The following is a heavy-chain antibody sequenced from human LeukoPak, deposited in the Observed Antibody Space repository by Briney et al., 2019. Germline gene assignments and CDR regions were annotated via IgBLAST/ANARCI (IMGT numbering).Heavy chain of an antibody. J-gene: IGHJ4*02. CDR3: AAHYCSGSLDY. V-gene: IGHV3-30*14. Sequence: TGGSLRLSCAASGFTFSSYAMHWVRQAPGKGLEWVAVISYDGSNKYYADSVKGRFTISRDNSKNTLYLLMNSLRAEDTAVYYCAAHYCSGSLDYWGQGTLVTVSS. CDR2: ISYDGSNK. CDR1: GFTFSSYA. D-gene: IGHD3-10*01.